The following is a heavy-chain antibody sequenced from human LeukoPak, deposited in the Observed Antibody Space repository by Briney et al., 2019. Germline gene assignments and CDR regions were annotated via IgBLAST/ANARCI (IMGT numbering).Heavy chain of an antibody. CDR1: GYTFSSYG. V-gene: IGHV1-18*01. Sequence: WASVKVSCKASGYTFSSYGISWVRQAPGQGLEWMGWISVYTGNTNYAQKFQGRVTMTTDTSTSTAYMELRSLRSDDTAVYYCARDYYDSSGYFDYWGQGTLVTVSS. CDR2: ISVYTGNT. J-gene: IGHJ4*02. D-gene: IGHD3-22*01. CDR3: ARDYYDSSGYFDY.